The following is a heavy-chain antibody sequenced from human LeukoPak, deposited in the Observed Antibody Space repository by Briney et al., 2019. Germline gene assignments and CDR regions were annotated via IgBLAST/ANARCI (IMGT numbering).Heavy chain of an antibody. V-gene: IGHV5-51*01. CDR2: IYPGDSDT. CDR1: GYSFTSYW. Sequence: GESLKISCKGSGYSFTSYWIGWVRQMPGKGLEWMGIIYPGDSDTRYSPSFQGQVTISADKSISTAYLRWSSLKASDTAMYYCARSPNDYGGNFDYWGQGTLVTVSS. CDR3: ARSPNDYGGNFDY. J-gene: IGHJ4*02. D-gene: IGHD4-23*01.